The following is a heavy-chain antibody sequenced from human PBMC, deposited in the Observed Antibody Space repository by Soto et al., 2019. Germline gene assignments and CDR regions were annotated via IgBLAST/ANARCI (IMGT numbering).Heavy chain of an antibody. J-gene: IGHJ4*02. CDR2: IYYSGST. D-gene: IGHD4-17*01. CDR1: GGSISSSSYY. Sequence: SETLSLTCTVPGGSISSSSYYWGWIRQPPGKGLEWIGSIYYSGSTYYNPSLKSRVTISVDTSKNQFSLKLSSVTAADTAVYYCARHGGYGDYYFDYWGQGTLVTVSS. V-gene: IGHV4-39*01. CDR3: ARHGGYGDYYFDY.